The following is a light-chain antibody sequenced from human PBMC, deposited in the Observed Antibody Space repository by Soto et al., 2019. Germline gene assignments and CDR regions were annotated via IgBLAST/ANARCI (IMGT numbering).Light chain of an antibody. V-gene: IGKV1-5*03. CDR1: QSISSW. CDR3: QQYTSYPWA. Sequence: DIQMTQSPSTLSASLGDRVTITCRASQSISSWLAWYQQKPGKAPKLLIYEASTLESGVPSRISGSGYGTESNLTISSLQPEDFATYYCQQYTSYPWAFGQGTKVDIK. J-gene: IGKJ1*01. CDR2: EAS.